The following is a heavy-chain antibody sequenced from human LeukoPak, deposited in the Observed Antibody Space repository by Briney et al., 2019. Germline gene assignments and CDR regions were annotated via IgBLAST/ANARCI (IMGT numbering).Heavy chain of an antibody. V-gene: IGHV1-18*01. Sequence: ASGRLSCKASGYTSATYGFSMVRQGPAHGHGRMGWISAYNGHSTYAENFQGRVSMTTESSTNTAYMELRSLGPDDAAVYYCARDQGDGNCDFWGQGSLVTVSS. J-gene: IGHJ4*02. CDR3: ARDQGDGNCDF. CDR1: GYTSATYG. D-gene: IGHD4-23*01. CDR2: ISAYNGHS.